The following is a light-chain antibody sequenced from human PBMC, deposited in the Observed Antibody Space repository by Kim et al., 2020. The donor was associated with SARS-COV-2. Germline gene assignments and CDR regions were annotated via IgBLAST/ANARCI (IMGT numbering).Light chain of an antibody. J-gene: IGKJ2*01. CDR3: QQYGSSPLYT. V-gene: IGKV3-20*01. CDR2: GAS. Sequence: PAESATLSCRASQSVSSNHLAWYQQKPGQAPRLLIYGASSRATGIPDRFSGSGSGTDFTLTISRLEPEDFAVYYCQQYGSSPLYTFGQGTKLEI. CDR1: QSVSSNH.